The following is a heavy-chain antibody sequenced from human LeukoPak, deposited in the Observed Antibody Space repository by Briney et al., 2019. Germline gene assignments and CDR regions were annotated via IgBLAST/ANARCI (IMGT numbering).Heavy chain of an antibody. CDR1: GYTFTGYY. CDR3: ARDHAGSYPSNLGH. D-gene: IGHD1-26*01. Sequence: GASVKVSCKASGYTFTGYYMHWVRQAPGQGLEWMAWINPNSGGTNYAQKFQGRVTMTRDTSISTAYMELSRLRSDDTAVYYCARDHAGSYPSNLGHWGQGTLVTVSS. J-gene: IGHJ4*02. CDR2: INPNSGGT. V-gene: IGHV1-2*02.